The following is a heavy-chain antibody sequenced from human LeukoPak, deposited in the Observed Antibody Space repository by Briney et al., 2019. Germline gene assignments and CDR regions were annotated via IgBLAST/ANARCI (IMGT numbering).Heavy chain of an antibody. CDR2: VYHSGST. J-gene: IGHJ5*02. Sequence: SETLSLTCAVSGGSISSSNWWSWVRQPPGKGLEWIGEVYHSGSTNYNPSLKSRVTISVDKSKNQFSLKLSSVTAADTAVYYCARDLGYCSSTSCYSWGQGTLVTVSS. D-gene: IGHD2-2*01. CDR3: ARDLGYCSSTSCYS. V-gene: IGHV4-4*02. CDR1: GGSISSSNW.